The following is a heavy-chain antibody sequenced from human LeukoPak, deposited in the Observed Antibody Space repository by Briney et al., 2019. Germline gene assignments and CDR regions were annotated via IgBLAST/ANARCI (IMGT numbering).Heavy chain of an antibody. CDR2: FSGSGGST. Sequence: GSLRLSCAASGFPFSSYAMSWVRQAPGKGLGWVSAFSGSGGSTYYADSVKGRFTISRDNSKNRLYLQMNSLRAEDTAVYYCAKEKESSGWYLLVDYWGQGTLVTVSS. CDR1: GFPFSSYA. CDR3: AKEKESSGWYLLVDY. J-gene: IGHJ4*02. V-gene: IGHV3-23*01. D-gene: IGHD6-19*01.